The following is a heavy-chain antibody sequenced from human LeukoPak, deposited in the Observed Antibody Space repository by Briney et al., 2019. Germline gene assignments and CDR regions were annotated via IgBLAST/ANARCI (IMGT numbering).Heavy chain of an antibody. Sequence: ASVKVSCKASGYTFTSYYMHWVRQAPGQGLEWMGIINPSGGSTSYAQKFQGRVTMTRDTSTSTVYMELSSLRSEDMAVYYCARNVNSNYVLVVDWFDPWGQGTLVTVSS. D-gene: IGHD4-11*01. CDR1: GYTFTSYY. CDR3: ARNVNSNYVLVVDWFDP. CDR2: INPSGGST. V-gene: IGHV1-46*01. J-gene: IGHJ5*02.